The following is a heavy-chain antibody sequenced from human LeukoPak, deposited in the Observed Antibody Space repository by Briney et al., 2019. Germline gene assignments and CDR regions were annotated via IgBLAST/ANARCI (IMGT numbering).Heavy chain of an antibody. J-gene: IGHJ3*02. Sequence: GSSVKVSCKASGGTFSSYAISWVRQAPGQGLEWMGGIIPIFGTANYAQKFQGRVTITADESTSTAYMELSSLRSEDTAVYYCATDCIYSSSWYRAYDAFDIWGQGTMVTVSS. CDR1: GGTFSSYA. CDR2: IIPIFGTA. CDR3: ATDCIYSSSWYRAYDAFDI. V-gene: IGHV1-69*01. D-gene: IGHD6-13*01.